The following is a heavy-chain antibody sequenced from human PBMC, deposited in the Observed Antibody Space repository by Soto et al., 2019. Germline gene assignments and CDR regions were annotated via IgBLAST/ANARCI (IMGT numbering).Heavy chain of an antibody. Sequence: GESLKISCKGSGYSLTSYWIGWVRQMPGKGLEWMGIIYPGDSDTRYSPSFQGQVTISADKSISTAYLQWSSLKASDTAMYYCARLNWNYWNYYYGMDVWGQGTTVTVSS. CDR2: IYPGDSDT. D-gene: IGHD1-7*01. J-gene: IGHJ6*02. CDR3: ARLNWNYWNYYYGMDV. V-gene: IGHV5-51*01. CDR1: GYSLTSYW.